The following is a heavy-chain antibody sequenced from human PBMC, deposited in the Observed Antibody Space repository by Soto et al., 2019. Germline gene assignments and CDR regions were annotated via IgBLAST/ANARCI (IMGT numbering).Heavy chain of an antibody. J-gene: IGHJ3*02. Sequence: ASVKVSCKASGYTFTGYYMHWVRQAPGQGLEWMGWINPNSGGTNYAQKFQGWVTMTRDTSISTAYMELSRLRSDDTAVYYCARAEVGDIVVVPAAIFAFDIWGQGTMVTV. CDR1: GYTFTGYY. CDR2: INPNSGGT. V-gene: IGHV1-2*04. D-gene: IGHD2-2*01. CDR3: ARAEVGDIVVVPAAIFAFDI.